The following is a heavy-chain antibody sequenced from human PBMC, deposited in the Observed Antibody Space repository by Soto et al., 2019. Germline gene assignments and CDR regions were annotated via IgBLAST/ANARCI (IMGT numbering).Heavy chain of an antibody. CDR3: ARLNIAPAGGWFDP. D-gene: IGHD6-13*01. Sequence: QVQLQESGPGLVKPSQTLSLTCTVSGGSISSGDYYWSWIRQPPWKDMESIGYISYRGSTYYNPSLRSRLTIAVDTSKNQFSLRLNSVTTADTAVYYCARLNIAPAGGWFDPWGQETLVTVSS. CDR2: ISYRGST. V-gene: IGHV4-30-4*01. CDR1: GGSISSGDYY. J-gene: IGHJ5*02.